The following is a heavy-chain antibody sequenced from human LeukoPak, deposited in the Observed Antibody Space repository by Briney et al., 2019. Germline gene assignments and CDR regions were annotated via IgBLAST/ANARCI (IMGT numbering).Heavy chain of an antibody. CDR2: IYTSGST. J-gene: IGHJ4*02. Sequence: SETLSLTCTVSGGSISSYYCNWIRQPAGKGLQWIERIYTSGSTNYNPSLKSRVTMSVDTSKNQFSLKLSSVTAADTAVYYCARVGGAYNYGYFDSWGQGTLVTVSS. CDR3: ARVGGAYNYGYFDS. D-gene: IGHD5-18*01. CDR1: GGSISSYY. V-gene: IGHV4-4*07.